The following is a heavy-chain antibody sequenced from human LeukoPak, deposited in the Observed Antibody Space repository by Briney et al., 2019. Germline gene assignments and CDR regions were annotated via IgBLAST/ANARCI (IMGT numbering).Heavy chain of an antibody. D-gene: IGHD3-9*01. Sequence: PSETLSLTCAVSGGSISSSNWWSWVRQPPGKGLEWIGEIYHSGSTNYNPSLKSRVTISVDTSKNQFSLKLSSVTAADTAVYYCARLYDILTGPDYWGQGTLVTVSS. CDR2: IYHSGST. V-gene: IGHV4-4*02. CDR1: GGSISSSNW. CDR3: ARLYDILTGPDY. J-gene: IGHJ4*02.